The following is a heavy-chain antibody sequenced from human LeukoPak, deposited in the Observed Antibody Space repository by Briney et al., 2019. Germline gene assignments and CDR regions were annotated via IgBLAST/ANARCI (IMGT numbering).Heavy chain of an antibody. J-gene: IGHJ4*02. V-gene: IGHV3-53*01. CDR2: IYSGGST. Sequence: PGGSLRLSCAASGITVSSNYMSWVRQAPGKGLEWVSVIYSGGSTYYADSVKGRFTISRDNSKNTLYLQMNSLRAEDTAVYYCARSVATMSFDYWGQGTLVTVSS. CDR3: ARSVATMSFDY. CDR1: GITVSSNY. D-gene: IGHD5-12*01.